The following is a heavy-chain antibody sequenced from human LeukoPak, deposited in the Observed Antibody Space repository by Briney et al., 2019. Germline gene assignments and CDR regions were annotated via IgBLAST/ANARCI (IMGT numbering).Heavy chain of an antibody. CDR1: GGSISSCY. CDR3: ARACSGGSCYGGWFDP. Sequence: SETLSLTCTVSGGSISSCYWSWIRQPPGKGLEWIGRIYTSGSTNYNPSLKSRVTMSVDTSKNQSSLKLSSVTAADTAVYYCARACSGGSCYGGWFDPWGQGTLVTVSS. V-gene: IGHV4-4*07. CDR2: IYTSGST. D-gene: IGHD2-15*01. J-gene: IGHJ5*02.